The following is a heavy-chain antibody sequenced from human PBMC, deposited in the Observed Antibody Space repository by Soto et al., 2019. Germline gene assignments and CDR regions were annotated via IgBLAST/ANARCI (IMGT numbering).Heavy chain of an antibody. CDR3: AIIHSGSFVFDI. Sequence: AHLVESGGGVVHPGRSLRLSSAASGLTFSFYDIHWVRQAPGKGLEWVAVISFDGSNKHYADSGKGRFTISRDNSKTTLYLQMSSLRPEDTAVYYSAIIHSGSFVFDIWGQGTKVTVSS. V-gene: IGHV3-30*03. CDR1: GLTFSFYD. J-gene: IGHJ3*02. CDR2: ISFDGSNK. D-gene: IGHD1-26*01.